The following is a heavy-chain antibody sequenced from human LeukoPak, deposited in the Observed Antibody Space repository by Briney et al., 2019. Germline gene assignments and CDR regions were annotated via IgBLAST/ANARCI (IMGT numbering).Heavy chain of an antibody. V-gene: IGHV3-53*01. D-gene: IGHD1-1*01. Sequence: GGSLRLSCAASGFTFSSYSMNWVRQAPGKGLEWVSVIYSGGSTYYADSVKGRFTISRDNSKNTLYLQMNSLRAEDTAVYYCARERKGWNDAFDIWGQGTMVTVSS. CDR3: ARERKGWNDAFDI. CDR1: GFTFSSYS. J-gene: IGHJ3*02. CDR2: IYSGGST.